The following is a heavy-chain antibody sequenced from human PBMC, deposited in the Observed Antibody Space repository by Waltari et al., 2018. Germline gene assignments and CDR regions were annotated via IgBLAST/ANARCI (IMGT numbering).Heavy chain of an antibody. Sequence: EVQLVESGGGLVQPGGSLRLSCAASGFTFSSYSMNWVRQAPGKGLVWVSRINSDGSGTSYADSVKGRFTISRDNAKNTLYLQMNSLRAEDTAVYYCARESAAAGDYWGQGTLVTVSS. CDR2: INSDGSGT. J-gene: IGHJ4*02. V-gene: IGHV3-74*01. CDR1: GFTFSSYS. D-gene: IGHD6-13*01. CDR3: ARESAAAGDY.